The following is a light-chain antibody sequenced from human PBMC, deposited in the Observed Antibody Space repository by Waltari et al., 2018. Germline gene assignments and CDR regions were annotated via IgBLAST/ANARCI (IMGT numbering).Light chain of an antibody. J-gene: IGKJ2*01. Sequence: DIHMTKSHYALSASVGDGFTITCRASQGISNALAWYQQKPGKAPKLLLYAASRLESGVPSRFSGSGSGTDYTLTISSLQPEDFATYYCQQYYSTPHTFGQGTKLEIK. CDR3: QQYYSTPHT. V-gene: IGKV1-NL1*01. CDR2: AAS. CDR1: QGISNA.